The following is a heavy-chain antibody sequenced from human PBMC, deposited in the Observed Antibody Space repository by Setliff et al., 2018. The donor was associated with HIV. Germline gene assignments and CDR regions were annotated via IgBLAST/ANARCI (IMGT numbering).Heavy chain of an antibody. V-gene: IGHV3-21*04. D-gene: IGHD2-8*01. J-gene: IGHJ5*02. CDR1: GFSFDDYS. Sequence: GGSLRLSCAASGFSFDDYSMNWVRQAPGKGLEWVSCISSGGSFIYYADSVKGRFTISRDNAKSSLFLQMSGLRPEDTAVYYCARVLLRTNPLYGVASNWFDPWGQGTLVTVSS. CDR3: ARVLLRTNPLYGVASNWFDP. CDR2: ISSGGSFI.